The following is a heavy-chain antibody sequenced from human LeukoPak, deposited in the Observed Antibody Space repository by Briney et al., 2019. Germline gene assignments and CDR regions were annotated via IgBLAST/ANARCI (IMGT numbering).Heavy chain of an antibody. D-gene: IGHD5-18*01. J-gene: IGHJ4*02. V-gene: IGHV1-3*01. CDR2: INAGNGNT. CDR3: ARFPTQVPVVDTAFDY. CDR1: GYTFTSYA. Sequence: GASVKVSCKASGYTFTSYAMHWVRQAPGQRLEWMGWINAGNGNTKYSQKFQGRVTITRDTSASTAYMELGSLRSEDTAVYYCARFPTQVPVVDTAFDYWGQGTLVTVSS.